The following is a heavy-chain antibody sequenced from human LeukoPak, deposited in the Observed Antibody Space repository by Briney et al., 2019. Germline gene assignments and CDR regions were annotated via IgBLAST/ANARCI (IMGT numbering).Heavy chain of an antibody. J-gene: IGHJ3*02. CDR2: MRSKANSFVT. CDR3: TTDQFNSFDI. D-gene: IGHD5-24*01. V-gene: IGHV3-73*01. CDR1: GFTFSGST. Sequence: PGGSLRLSCAASGFTFSGSTIHCVRQASGKGLEWVGRMRSKANSFVTTYAASVQGRFTISRDDSKNTAYLQMNSLRTEDTALYYCTTDQFNSFDIWGQGTMVTVSS.